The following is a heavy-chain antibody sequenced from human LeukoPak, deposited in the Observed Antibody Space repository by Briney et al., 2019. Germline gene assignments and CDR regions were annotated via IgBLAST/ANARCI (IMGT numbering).Heavy chain of an antibody. D-gene: IGHD2-2*01. CDR2: INTSGST. CDR1: GGSISSYY. V-gene: IGHV4-4*07. Sequence: SETLSLTCTVSGGSISSYYWSWIRQPAGKGLEWIGRINTSGSTEYHPSLKSRVTISLDTSKNQFSLKLTSVTAADTAVYYCARVYQSAEYYFDYWGQGNLVSVSS. J-gene: IGHJ4*02. CDR3: ARVYQSAEYYFDY.